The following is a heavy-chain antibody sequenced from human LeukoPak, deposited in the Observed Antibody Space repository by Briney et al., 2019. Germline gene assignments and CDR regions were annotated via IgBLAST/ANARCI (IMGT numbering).Heavy chain of an antibody. CDR2: IYHSGST. Sequence: SQTLSLTRAVSGGSISSGGYSWSWIRQPPGKGLEWIGYIYHSGSTYYNPSLKSRVTISVDRSKNQFSLKLGSVTAADTAVYYCARGPYYYDSSGYYNYFDYWGQGTLVTVSS. CDR3: ARGPYYYDSSGYYNYFDY. CDR1: GGSISSGGYS. D-gene: IGHD3-22*01. J-gene: IGHJ4*02. V-gene: IGHV4-30-2*01.